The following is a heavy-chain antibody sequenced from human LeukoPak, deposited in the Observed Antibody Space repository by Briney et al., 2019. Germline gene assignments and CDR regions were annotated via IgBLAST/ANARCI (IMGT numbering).Heavy chain of an antibody. D-gene: IGHD2-15*01. V-gene: IGHV3-30-3*01. CDR1: GFTFGSYA. CDR2: ISYDGSNE. Sequence: GGSLRLSCAASGFTFGSYAMHWVRQAPGKGLEWVAIISYDGSNEYYADSVKGRFTISRDNSKNTLYLHMNSLTAEDTAVYYCARYYGGSSGRWFDPWGQGTLVTVSS. CDR3: ARYYGGSSGRWFDP. J-gene: IGHJ5*02.